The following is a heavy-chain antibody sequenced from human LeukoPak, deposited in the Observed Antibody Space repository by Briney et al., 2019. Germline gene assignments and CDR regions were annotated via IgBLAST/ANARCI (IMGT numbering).Heavy chain of an antibody. D-gene: IGHD6-13*01. Sequence: GGSLRLSCAASGFTFSSYAMSWVRQAPGKGLEWVSAISGSGDSTYYGDSVKGRFTISRDNSKNTLYLQMNSLRAEDTAVYYCAKTRPLDSSSWPHGDYWGQGTLVTVSS. CDR2: ISGSGDST. CDR3: AKTRPLDSSSWPHGDY. V-gene: IGHV3-23*01. J-gene: IGHJ4*02. CDR1: GFTFSSYA.